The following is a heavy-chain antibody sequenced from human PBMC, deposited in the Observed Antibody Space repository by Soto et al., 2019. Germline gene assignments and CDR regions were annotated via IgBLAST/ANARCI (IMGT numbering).Heavy chain of an antibody. Sequence: QVQLQQWGAGLLKPSETLSLTCAVYGGSFSGYYWSWIRQPPGKGLEWIGEINHSGSTNYNPSLKSRVTISVDPSKNQFSLKLSSVTAADTAVYYCARACYGGRYYYYYGMDVWGQGTTVTVSS. D-gene: IGHD2-15*01. CDR2: INHSGST. CDR3: ARACYGGRYYYYYGMDV. V-gene: IGHV4-34*01. J-gene: IGHJ6*02. CDR1: GGSFSGYY.